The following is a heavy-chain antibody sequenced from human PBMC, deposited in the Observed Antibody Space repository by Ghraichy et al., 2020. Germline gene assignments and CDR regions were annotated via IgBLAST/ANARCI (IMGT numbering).Heavy chain of an antibody. CDR1: GFTFSSYG. D-gene: IGHD3-22*01. J-gene: IGHJ3*02. CDR3: AKEPDYYDSSGSLGAFDI. CDR2: ISYDGSNK. Sequence: GGSLRLSCAASGFTFSSYGMHWVRQAPGKGLEWVAVISYDGSNKYYADSVNGRFTISRDNSKNTLYLQMNSLRAEDTAVYYCAKEPDYYDSSGSLGAFDIWGQGTMVTVSS. V-gene: IGHV3-30*18.